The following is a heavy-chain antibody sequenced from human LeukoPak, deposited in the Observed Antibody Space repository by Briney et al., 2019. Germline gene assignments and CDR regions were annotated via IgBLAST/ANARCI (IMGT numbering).Heavy chain of an antibody. Sequence: GGSLRLSCAASGFTFSTYAMTWVRQAPGKGLEWVSGISGGGSYTYYADSVKGRFTISRDNSKNTLSLQMSSLRAEDTAVYYCAKDSRGTTTTIYYFDCWGQGTLVTASS. V-gene: IGHV3-23*01. CDR1: GFTFSTYA. CDR3: AKDSRGTTTTIYYFDC. D-gene: IGHD4-17*01. CDR2: ISGGGSYT. J-gene: IGHJ4*02.